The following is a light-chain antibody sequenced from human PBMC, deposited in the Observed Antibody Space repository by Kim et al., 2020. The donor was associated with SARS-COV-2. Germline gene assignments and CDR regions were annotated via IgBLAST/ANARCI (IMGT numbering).Light chain of an antibody. CDR1: SSNIVRNY. CDR2: ANN. J-gene: IGLJ3*02. V-gene: IGLV1-47*01. CDR3: AVWDASLKGWV. Sequence: QSVLTQPPSASGTPGQRVTISCSGSSSNIVRNYVYWYQQLPGMAPKLLIYANNQRPSGVPDRFSGSKSGTSASLAISGLRSEDEADYYCAVWDASLKGWVFGGGTQLTVL.